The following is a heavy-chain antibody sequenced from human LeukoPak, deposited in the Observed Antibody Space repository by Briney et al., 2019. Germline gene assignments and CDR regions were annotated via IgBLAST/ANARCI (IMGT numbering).Heavy chain of an antibody. Sequence: ASVKVSCKASGYTFTCYYIQWVRQAPGQGLEWMGWINPNSGGTNYAQRFQGRVTMTRDTSISTAYMELSRLRSDDTAVYYCARQSGSPRDAFDIWGQGTMVTVSS. CDR3: ARQSGSPRDAFDI. CDR1: GYTFTCYY. CDR2: INPNSGGT. V-gene: IGHV1-2*02. J-gene: IGHJ3*02.